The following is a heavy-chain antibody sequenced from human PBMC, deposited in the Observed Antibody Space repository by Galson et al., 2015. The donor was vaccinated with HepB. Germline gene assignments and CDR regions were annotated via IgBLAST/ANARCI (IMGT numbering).Heavy chain of an antibody. CDR1: GYTFTSYA. D-gene: IGHD2-2*01. CDR3: VSSSSRLLAFDP. J-gene: IGHJ5*02. CDR2: MNPTSGDT. Sequence: SVKVSCKASGYTFTSYAMHWVRQAPGQRLEWMGWMNPTSGDTGYAQKFQGRVTMTRNTSINTAYMELSSLRSEDTAVYYCVSSSSRLLAFDPWGQGTLVTVSS. V-gene: IGHV1-8*02.